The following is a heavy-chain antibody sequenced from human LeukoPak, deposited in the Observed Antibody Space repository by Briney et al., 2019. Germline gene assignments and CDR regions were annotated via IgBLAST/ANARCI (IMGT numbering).Heavy chain of an antibody. Sequence: SVKVSCKASGGTFSSYAISWVRQAPGQGLEWMGGIIPIFGTANYAQKFQGRVTITAVESTSTAYMELSSLRSEDTAVYYCARGARYCSSTSCRIAFDYWGQGTLVTISS. D-gene: IGHD2-2*01. CDR3: ARGARYCSSTSCRIAFDY. V-gene: IGHV1-69*13. CDR1: GGTFSSYA. J-gene: IGHJ4*02. CDR2: IIPIFGTA.